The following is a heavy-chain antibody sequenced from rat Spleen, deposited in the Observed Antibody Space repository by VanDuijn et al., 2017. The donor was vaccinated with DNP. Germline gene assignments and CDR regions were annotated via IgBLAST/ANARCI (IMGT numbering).Heavy chain of an antibody. Sequence: QMQLKESGPGLVQPSQTLSLTCTVSGFLLTTYHVHWVRQTPGKGLEWMGVMWTDGDTSYNSVLKSRLRITKDTSKSQVFLKMNSLQTEDTATYYCARSPETSYIYFPWAYWGQGTLVIVSS. V-gene: IGHV2-32*01. J-gene: IGHJ3*01. CDR1: GFLLTTYH. CDR3: ARSPETSYIYFPWAY. D-gene: IGHD1-2*01. CDR2: MWTDGDT.